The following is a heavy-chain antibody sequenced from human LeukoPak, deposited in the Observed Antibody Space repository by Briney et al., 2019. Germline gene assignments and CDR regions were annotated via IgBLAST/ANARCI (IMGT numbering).Heavy chain of an antibody. V-gene: IGHV4-39*07. Sequence: PSETLSLTCTVSGGSISSSSYYWGWIRQPPGKGLEWIGSIYYSGSTYYNPSLKSRVTISVDTSKNQFSLKLSSVTAADTAVYYCAREEGMVVDYWGQGTLVTVSS. D-gene: IGHD2-15*01. J-gene: IGHJ4*02. CDR2: IYYSGST. CDR3: AREEGMVVDY. CDR1: GGSISSSSYY.